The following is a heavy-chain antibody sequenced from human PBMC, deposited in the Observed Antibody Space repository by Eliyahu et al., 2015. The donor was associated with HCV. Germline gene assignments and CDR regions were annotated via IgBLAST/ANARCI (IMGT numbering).Heavy chain of an antibody. CDR2: ISDSGGST. Sequence: CPASGFTFSSYAMSWVRQAPGKGLEWVAAISDSGGSTYYADSVKGRFTISRDNSXXTLYLQMNXLXXEDTAVYYCATGTIAVPFDYWGQGTLVTVSS. V-gene: IGHV3-23*01. CDR3: ATGTIAVPFDY. D-gene: IGHD6-19*01. CDR1: GFTFSSYA. J-gene: IGHJ4*02.